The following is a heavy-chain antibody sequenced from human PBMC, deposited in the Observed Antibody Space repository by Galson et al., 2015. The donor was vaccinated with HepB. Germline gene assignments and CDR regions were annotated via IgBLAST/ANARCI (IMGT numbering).Heavy chain of an antibody. V-gene: IGHV3-30*04. CDR2: ISYDGSNK. J-gene: IGHJ6*02. Sequence: SLRLSCAASGFTFSSYAMHWVRQAPGKGLEWVAVISYDGSNKYYADSVKGRFTISRDNSKNTLYLQMNSLRAEDTAVYYCARDIHILTGYYMHYYYGMDVWGQGTTVTVSS. CDR1: GFTFSSYA. D-gene: IGHD3-9*01. CDR3: ARDIHILTGYYMHYYYGMDV.